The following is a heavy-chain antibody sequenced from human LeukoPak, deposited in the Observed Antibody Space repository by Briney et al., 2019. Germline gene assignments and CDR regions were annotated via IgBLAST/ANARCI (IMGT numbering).Heavy chain of an antibody. CDR3: AIVGYYYDSSGYPEYFQH. CDR1: GGSISSTVW. V-gene: IGHV4-4*02. Sequence: SGTLSLTCAVSGGSISSTVWWSWVRQPPGKGLEWIGDIFHYGTTNYNPSLKSRVTISVDTSKNQFSLKLSSVTAADTAVYYCAIVGYYYDSSGYPEYFQHWGQGTLVTVSS. D-gene: IGHD3-22*01. J-gene: IGHJ1*01. CDR2: IFHYGTT.